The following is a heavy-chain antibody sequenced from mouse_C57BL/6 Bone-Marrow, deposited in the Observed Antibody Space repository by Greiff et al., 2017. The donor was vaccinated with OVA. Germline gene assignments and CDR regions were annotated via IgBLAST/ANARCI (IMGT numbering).Heavy chain of an antibody. CDR1: GYTFTDYY. J-gene: IGHJ4*01. Sequence: EVQLQQSGPELVKPGASVKISCKASGYTFTDYYMNWVKQSHGKSLEWIGDINPNNGGTSYNQKFKGKATLTVDKSSSTAYMELRSLTSEDSAVDYCARGAMDDWGQGTSVTVSS. V-gene: IGHV1-26*01. CDR3: ARGAMDD. CDR2: INPNNGGT.